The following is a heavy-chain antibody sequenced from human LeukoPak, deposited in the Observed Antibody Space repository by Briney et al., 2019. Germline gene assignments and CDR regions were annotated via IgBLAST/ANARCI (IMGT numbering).Heavy chain of an antibody. D-gene: IGHD3-22*01. CDR2: INPNSGGT. V-gene: IGHV1-2*02. CDR1: GYTFTGYY. Sequence: ASVKVSCKASGYTFTGYYMHWVRQAPGQGLEWMGWINPNSGGTNYAQKFQGRVTMTRDTSISTAYMELSRLRSDDTVVYYWAIGGYYDSSGMWAFDIWGQGTMVTVSS. J-gene: IGHJ3*02. CDR3: AIGGYYDSSGMWAFDI.